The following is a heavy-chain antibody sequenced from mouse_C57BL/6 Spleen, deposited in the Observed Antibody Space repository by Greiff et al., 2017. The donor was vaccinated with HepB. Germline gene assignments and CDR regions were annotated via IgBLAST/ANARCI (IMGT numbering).Heavy chain of an antibody. D-gene: IGHD2-4*01. CDR3: ARVQIYYDYGYFDV. V-gene: IGHV1-55*01. Sequence: QVQLQQSGAELVKPGASVKMSCKASGYTFTSYWITWVKQRPGQGLEWIGDIYPGSGSTNYNEKFKSKATLTVDTSSSTAYMQLSSLTSEDSAVYYCARVQIYYDYGYFDVWGTGTTVTVSS. CDR2: IYPGSGST. J-gene: IGHJ1*03. CDR1: GYTFTSYW.